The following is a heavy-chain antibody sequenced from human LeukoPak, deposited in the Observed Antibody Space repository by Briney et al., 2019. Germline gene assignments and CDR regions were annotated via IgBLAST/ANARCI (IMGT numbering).Heavy chain of an antibody. V-gene: IGHV4-4*09. CDR1: GGSISSYY. Sequence: KPSETLSLTCTVSGGSISSYYWSWIRQPPGKGLEWIGYIYTSGSTNYNPSLKSRVTISVDTSKNQFSLKLSSVTAADTAVYYCARHRRITMVRGVINWFDPWARKPWSPSPQ. CDR2: IYTSGST. J-gene: IGHJ5*02. CDR3: ARHRRITMVRGVINWFDP. D-gene: IGHD3-10*01.